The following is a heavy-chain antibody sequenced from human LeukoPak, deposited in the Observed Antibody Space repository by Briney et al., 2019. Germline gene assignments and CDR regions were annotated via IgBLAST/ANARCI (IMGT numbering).Heavy chain of an antibody. CDR2: ITPILGTA. D-gene: IGHD4-23*01. CDR3: ARSLIDYGGSYDAFDI. V-gene: IGHV1-69*10. Sequence: ASVKVSCKASGAPFSSYALSWVRQAPGQGLEWMGGITPILGTANYAQKFQGRVTINADQSTSTAYMVLSSLRSEDTAVYYCARSLIDYGGSYDAFDIWGQGTMVTISS. J-gene: IGHJ3*02. CDR1: GAPFSSYA.